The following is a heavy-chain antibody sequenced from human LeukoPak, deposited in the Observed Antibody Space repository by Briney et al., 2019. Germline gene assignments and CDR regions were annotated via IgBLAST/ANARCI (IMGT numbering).Heavy chain of an antibody. CDR1: GFTFSSYW. V-gene: IGHV3-74*01. Sequence: PGGSLRLSCETSGFTFSSYWMHWVRQAPGKGLVWVSRINSDGSSTSYADSVKGRFTTSRDNAKNTLYLQMNSLRAEDTAVYYCTRGRYDSSGYPYFDYWGQGTLVTVSS. D-gene: IGHD3-22*01. CDR2: INSDGSST. J-gene: IGHJ4*02. CDR3: TRGRYDSSGYPYFDY.